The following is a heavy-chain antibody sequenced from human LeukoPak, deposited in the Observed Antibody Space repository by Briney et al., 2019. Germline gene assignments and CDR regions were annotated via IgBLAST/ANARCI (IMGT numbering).Heavy chain of an antibody. CDR1: GFTFSNYA. V-gene: IGHV3-23*01. CDR2: ISGSGGST. J-gene: IGHJ4*02. Sequence: GGSLRLSCAASGFTFSNYALSWVRQAPGKGLEWVSDISGSGGSTYYADSVKGRFTISRDNSKNTMYLQMNSLRAEDTAVYYCARSGNYLYVAPNDYWGQGTLVTVSS. D-gene: IGHD1-26*01. CDR3: ARSGNYLYVAPNDY.